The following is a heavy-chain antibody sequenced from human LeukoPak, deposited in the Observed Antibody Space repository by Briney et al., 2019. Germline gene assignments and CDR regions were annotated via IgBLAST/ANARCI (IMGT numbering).Heavy chain of an antibody. J-gene: IGHJ3*02. CDR2: VYYDGVT. CDR3: ARSRGTIYRADVFDI. V-gene: IGHV4-39*01. Sequence: PSETLSLTCTVSGGSISSRGFFWGWIRQPPGKGPEWIGSVYYDGVTYYNRSFQSRVTMSLDKSTNRFSLRLSSVTAADTAVYFCARSRGTIYRADVFDIWGQGTMVTVSS. CDR1: GGSISSRGFF. D-gene: IGHD1-1*01.